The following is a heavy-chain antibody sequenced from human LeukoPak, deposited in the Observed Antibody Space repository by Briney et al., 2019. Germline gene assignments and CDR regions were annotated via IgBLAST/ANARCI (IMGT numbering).Heavy chain of an antibody. CDR2: IYTSGST. V-gene: IGHV4-39*07. CDR1: GGSISSSSYY. D-gene: IGHD3-10*01. Sequence: PSETLSLTCTVSGGSISSSSYYWGWIRQTPGKGLEWIGRIYTSGSTNYNPSLKSRVTISVDTSKNQFSLKLSSVTAADTAVYYCARELWFGELLSSTVEYNWFDPWGQGTLVTVSS. CDR3: ARELWFGELLSSTVEYNWFDP. J-gene: IGHJ5*02.